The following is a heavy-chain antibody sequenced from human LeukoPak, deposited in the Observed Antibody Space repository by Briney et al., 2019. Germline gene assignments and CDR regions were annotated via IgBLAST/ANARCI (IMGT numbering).Heavy chain of an antibody. J-gene: IGHJ6*02. CDR1: GGSISSSSYY. Sequence: PSETLSLTCTVFGGSISSSSYYWGWIRQPPGKGLEWLGRIYYSGRTYYNPSLKSRVTISVDTPKNQLSLKLSSVTAADTAVYYCARHAVYGDNGNYYYGMDVWGQGTTVTVSS. CDR3: ARHAVYGDNGNYYYGMDV. CDR2: IYYSGRT. D-gene: IGHD4-17*01. V-gene: IGHV4-39*01.